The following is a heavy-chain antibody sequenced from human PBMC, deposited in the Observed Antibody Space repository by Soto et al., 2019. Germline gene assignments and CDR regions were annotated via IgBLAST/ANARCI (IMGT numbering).Heavy chain of an antibody. CDR1: GGSIGSSSYY. CDR2: LYYTGTT. CDR3: ARGLEVIAATPQWDY. Sequence: PSETLSLTCSVSGGSIGSSSYYFGWIRQPPGKGLEWIGSLYYTGTTYYNSSLKSRVTISADKSQNQFSLRLSSVTAADTAVYYCARGLEVIAATPQWDYWGQGTLVTVS. J-gene: IGHJ4*02. V-gene: IGHV4-39*01. D-gene: IGHD2-15*01.